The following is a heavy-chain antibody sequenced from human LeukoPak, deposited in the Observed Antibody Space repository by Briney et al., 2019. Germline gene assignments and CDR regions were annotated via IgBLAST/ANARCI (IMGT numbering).Heavy chain of an antibody. J-gene: IGHJ3*02. Sequence: AASVKVSCKASGYTFTSYYMHWVRQAPGQGLEWMGIINPSGGSTSYAQKFRGRVTMTRDTSTSTVYMELSSLRSEDTAVYYCARTGYSSGQVDAFDIWGQGTMVTVSS. CDR1: GYTFTSYY. CDR3: ARTGYSSGQVDAFDI. D-gene: IGHD6-19*01. V-gene: IGHV1-46*01. CDR2: INPSGGST.